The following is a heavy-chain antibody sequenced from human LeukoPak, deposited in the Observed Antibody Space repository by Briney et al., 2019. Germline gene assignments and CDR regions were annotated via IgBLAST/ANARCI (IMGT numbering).Heavy chain of an antibody. CDR1: GYTFTSYD. CDR3: ARISDYYDSSGYSLDDY. J-gene: IGHJ4*02. Sequence: ASVKVSCKASGYTFTSYDINWVRQATGQGLEWMGWMNPNSGNTGYAQKFQGRVTMTRNTPISTAYMELSSLRSEDTAVYYCARISDYYDSSGYSLDDYWGQGTLVTVSS. V-gene: IGHV1-8*01. CDR2: MNPNSGNT. D-gene: IGHD3-22*01.